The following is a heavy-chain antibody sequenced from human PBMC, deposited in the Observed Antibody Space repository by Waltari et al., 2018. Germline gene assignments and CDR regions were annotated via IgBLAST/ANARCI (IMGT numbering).Heavy chain of an antibody. CDR2: INAGNGNT. D-gene: IGHD2-15*01. CDR1: GYTFTSYA. V-gene: IGHV1-3*01. CDR3: ARDGYWSGGSCFPAYYYGMDV. Sequence: QVQLVQSGAEVTKPGASVKVSCKASGYTFTSYAMHWVRQAPGQRLEWMGWINAGNGNTKYSQKFQGRGTITRDTCASTAYMELSSRRSEDTAVYYCARDGYWSGGSCFPAYYYGMDVWGQGTTVTVSS. J-gene: IGHJ6*02.